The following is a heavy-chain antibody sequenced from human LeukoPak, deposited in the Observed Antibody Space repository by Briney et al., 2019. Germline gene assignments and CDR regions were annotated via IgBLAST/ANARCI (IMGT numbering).Heavy chain of an antibody. CDR2: IYYSGST. CDR1: GGSISSSSYY. D-gene: IGHD1-26*01. V-gene: IGHV4-39*07. Sequence: SETLSLTCTVSGGSISSSSYYWGWIRQPPGKGLEWIGSIYYSGSTYYNPSLKSRVTMSVDTSKNQFSLKLSSVTAADTAVYYCASPVGATMGGAFDIWGQGTMVTVSS. CDR3: ASPVGATMGGAFDI. J-gene: IGHJ3*02.